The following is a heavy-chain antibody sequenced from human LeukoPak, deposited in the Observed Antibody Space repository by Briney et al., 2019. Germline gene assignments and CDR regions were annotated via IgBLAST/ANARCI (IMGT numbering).Heavy chain of an antibody. Sequence: GGSLRLSCAASGFSVSNNYMSWVRQAPGKGLERVSVIYIAGTTYYADSVKGRFTISRDNSKNMLYLQMNSLRAEDTAVYYCARGWIGFGGNSLNYFDHWGQGSLVTVSS. J-gene: IGHJ4*02. CDR1: GFSVSNNY. V-gene: IGHV3-53*01. CDR3: ARGWIGFGGNSLNYFDH. D-gene: IGHD4-23*01. CDR2: IYIAGTT.